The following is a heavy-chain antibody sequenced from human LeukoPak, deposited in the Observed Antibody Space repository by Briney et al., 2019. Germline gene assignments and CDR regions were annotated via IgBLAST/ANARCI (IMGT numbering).Heavy chain of an antibody. CDR3: ARIKYLRYYFDY. CDR1: GGSISSYY. CDR2: IYYSGST. D-gene: IGHD2-2*01. V-gene: IGHV4-59*01. J-gene: IGHJ4*02. Sequence: SETLSLTCTVSGGSISSYYWSWIRQPPGKGLEWIGYIYYSGSTNYNPSLKSRVTISVDTSKNQFSLKLSSVTAADTAVYYCARIKYLRYYFDYWGQGTLVTVSS.